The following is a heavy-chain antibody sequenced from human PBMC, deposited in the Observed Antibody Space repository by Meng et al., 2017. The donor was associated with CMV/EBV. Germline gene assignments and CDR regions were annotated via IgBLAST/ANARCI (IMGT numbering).Heavy chain of an antibody. CDR3: ARHNGGELVPGPDAFDI. CDR2: IYPGDSDT. CDR1: GYSFTSYW. Sequence: GESLKISCKGSGYSFTSYWIGWVRQMPGKGLEWMGSIYPGDSDTRYSPSFQGQVTISADKSISTAYLQWSSLKASDTAMYYCARHNGGELVPGPDAFDIWGQGTMVTVSS. J-gene: IGHJ3*02. D-gene: IGHD6-13*01. V-gene: IGHV5-51*01.